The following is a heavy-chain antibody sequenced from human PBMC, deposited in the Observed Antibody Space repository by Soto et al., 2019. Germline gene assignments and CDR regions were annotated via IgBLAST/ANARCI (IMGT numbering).Heavy chain of an antibody. CDR1: GLTLSTSS. CDR3: ASAAVAGPLDY. J-gene: IGHJ4*02. V-gene: IGHV3-21*01. D-gene: IGHD6-19*01. Sequence: GGSLRLSCAAFGLTLSTSSMNWVRQAPGKGLEWISSISSHTSDIAYADSVKGRFTISRDNAKNSLYLQMNSLRAEDTAAYYCASAAVAGPLDYWGQGTLVTVSS. CDR2: ISSHTSDI.